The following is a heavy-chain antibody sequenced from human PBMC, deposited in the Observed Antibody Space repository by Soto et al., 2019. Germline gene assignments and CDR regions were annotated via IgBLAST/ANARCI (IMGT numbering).Heavy chain of an antibody. J-gene: IGHJ4*02. Sequence: SETLSLTCAVYGGSFSCYYWSWIRQPPGKGLEWIGEINHSGSTNYNPSLKSRVTISVDTSKNQFSLKLSSVTAADTAVYYCARAYSRRPDARDFDYWGQGTVVTVSS. CDR2: INHSGST. CDR3: ARAYSRRPDARDFDY. D-gene: IGHD6-13*01. CDR1: GGSFSCYY. V-gene: IGHV4-34*01.